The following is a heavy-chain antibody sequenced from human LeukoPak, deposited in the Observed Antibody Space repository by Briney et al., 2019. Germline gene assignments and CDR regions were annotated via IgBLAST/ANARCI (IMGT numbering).Heavy chain of an antibody. Sequence: GGSLRLSCAASGFTVSSNYMSWVRQAPGKGLEWVSVIYSGGSTYYADSVKGRFTTSRDNSKNTLYLQMNSLRAEDTAVYYCAREPYYDSSVDYWGQGTLVTVSS. V-gene: IGHV3-66*02. J-gene: IGHJ4*02. CDR3: AREPYYDSSVDY. CDR2: IYSGGST. CDR1: GFTVSSNY. D-gene: IGHD3-22*01.